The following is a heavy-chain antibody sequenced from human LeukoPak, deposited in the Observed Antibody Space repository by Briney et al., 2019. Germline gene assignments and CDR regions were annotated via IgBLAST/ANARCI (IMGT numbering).Heavy chain of an antibody. J-gene: IGHJ4*02. V-gene: IGHV3-49*04. CDR3: TSDRVGATSPFDY. CDR1: GFTFGDYA. Sequence: GGSLRLSCTASGFTFGDYAMSWVRQAPGKGLEWVGFIRSGPYGGTTEYAASVKGSFTISRDDSKSIAFLQMNSLKTEDTAVYYCTSDRVGATSPFDYWGQGTLVTVSS. CDR2: IRSGPYGGTT. D-gene: IGHD1-26*01.